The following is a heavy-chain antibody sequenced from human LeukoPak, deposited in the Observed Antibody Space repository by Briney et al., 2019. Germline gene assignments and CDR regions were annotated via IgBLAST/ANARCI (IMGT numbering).Heavy chain of an antibody. CDR2: IYTSGST. Sequence: SETLSLTCTVSGGSISSGSYYWSWIRQPAGKGLEWIGRIYTSGSTNYNPSLKSRVTISVDTSKNQFSLKLSSVTAADTAVYYCARGQPYGDVSSVWFDPWGQGTLVTVSS. D-gene: IGHD3-22*01. J-gene: IGHJ5*02. CDR3: ARGQPYGDVSSVWFDP. CDR1: GGSISSGSYY. V-gene: IGHV4-61*02.